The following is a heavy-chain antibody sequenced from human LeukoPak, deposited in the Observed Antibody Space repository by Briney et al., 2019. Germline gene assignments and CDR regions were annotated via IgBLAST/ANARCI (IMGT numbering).Heavy chain of an antibody. D-gene: IGHD5-18*01. J-gene: IGHJ4*02. CDR3: ASRSSYGSDFDY. Sequence: SETLSVTCAVSGVSISSSNWWSWVRQPPGKGLEWIGEIYHSGSTNYNPSLKSRVTISVDKSKNQFSLKLSSVTAADTAVYYCASRSSYGSDFDYWGQGTLVTVSS. CDR1: GVSISSSNW. CDR2: IYHSGST. V-gene: IGHV4-4*02.